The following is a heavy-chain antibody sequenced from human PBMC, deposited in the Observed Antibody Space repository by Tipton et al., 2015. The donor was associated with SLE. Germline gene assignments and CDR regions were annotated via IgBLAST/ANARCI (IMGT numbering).Heavy chain of an antibody. J-gene: IGHJ4*02. Sequence: TLSLTCAVYGGSFSGYYWSWIRQPPGKGLEWIGEINHSGSTNYNPSLKSRVTISVDTSKNQFSLKLSSVTAADTAVYYCATSLGGSWYYFDYWGQGTLVTVSS. CDR2: INHSGST. V-gene: IGHV4-34*01. D-gene: IGHD6-13*01. CDR3: ATSLGGSWYYFDY. CDR1: GGSFSGYY.